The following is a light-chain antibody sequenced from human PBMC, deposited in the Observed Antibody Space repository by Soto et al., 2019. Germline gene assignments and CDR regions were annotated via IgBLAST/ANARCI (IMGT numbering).Light chain of an antibody. CDR3: SSYTSDSSYV. CDR2: VVS. CDR1: SSDVGLYDY. V-gene: IGLV2-14*01. J-gene: IGLJ1*01. Sequence: QSVLTQPASVSGSPGQSITISCTGTSSDVGLYDYVSWYQQHPGKAPQLMIYVVSNRPSGVSNRFSASKSGNTASLFISGLQAEDEADYYCSSYTSDSSYVFGSGTKVTVL.